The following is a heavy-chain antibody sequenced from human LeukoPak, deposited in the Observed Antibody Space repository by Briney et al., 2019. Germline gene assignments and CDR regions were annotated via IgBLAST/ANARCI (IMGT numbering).Heavy chain of an antibody. D-gene: IGHD3-22*01. Sequence: ASVKVSCEASGYTFTSYAMHWVRQAPGQRLEWMGWINAGNGNTKYSQKFQGRVTITRDTSASTAYMELSSLRSEDTAVYYCARDGYYYDSSGSLRYYFDYWGQGTLVTVSS. CDR3: ARDGYYYDSSGSLRYYFDY. CDR1: GYTFTSYA. J-gene: IGHJ4*02. V-gene: IGHV1-3*01. CDR2: INAGNGNT.